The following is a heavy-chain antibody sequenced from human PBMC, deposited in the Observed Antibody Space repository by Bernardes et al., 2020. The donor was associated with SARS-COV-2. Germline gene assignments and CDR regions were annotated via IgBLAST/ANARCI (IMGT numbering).Heavy chain of an antibody. CDR1: GFTFSNFY. D-gene: IGHD3-16*01. Sequence: GGSLRLSCAASGFTFSNFYMSWFRLAPGKGLEWVSYITSGSTNTDYADSVKGRFTISRDYAKNSLYLKMSGLRVEDTAVYYCARERGGGYFDSWGQGSLVTVSS. CDR2: ITSGSTNT. V-gene: IGHV3-11*05. J-gene: IGHJ4*02. CDR3: ARERGGGYFDS.